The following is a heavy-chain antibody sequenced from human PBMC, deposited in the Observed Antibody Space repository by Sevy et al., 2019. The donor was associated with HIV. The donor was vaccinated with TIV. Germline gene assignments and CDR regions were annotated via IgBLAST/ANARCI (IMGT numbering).Heavy chain of an antibody. D-gene: IGHD6-19*01. CDR1: GFTFSSYA. Sequence: GGSLRLSCAASGFTFSSYAMSWVRQAPGKGLEWVSAISGSGGSTYYADSVKGRFTISRDNSKNTLYLQMNSLRAEDTAVYYCAKDGGYSSGWYELGYFDLWGLGTLVTVSS. CDR2: ISGSGGST. J-gene: IGHJ2*01. V-gene: IGHV3-23*01. CDR3: AKDGGYSSGWYELGYFDL.